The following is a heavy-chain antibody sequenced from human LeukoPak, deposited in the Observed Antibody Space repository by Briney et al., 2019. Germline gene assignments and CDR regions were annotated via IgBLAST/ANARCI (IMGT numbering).Heavy chain of an antibody. D-gene: IGHD3-3*01. CDR1: GGTFSSYA. CDR3: ASEFGSAYDFWSGYFDY. V-gene: IGHV1-69*13. Sequence: SVKVSCKASGGTFSSYAISWVRQAPGQGLEWMGGIIPIFGTTNYAQKFQGRVTITADESTSTAYMELSSLRSEDTAVYYCASEFGSAYDFWSGYFDYWGQGTLVTVSS. CDR2: IIPIFGTT. J-gene: IGHJ4*02.